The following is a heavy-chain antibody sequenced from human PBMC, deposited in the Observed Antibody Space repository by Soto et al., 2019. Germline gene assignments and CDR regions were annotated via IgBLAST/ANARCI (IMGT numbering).Heavy chain of an antibody. Sequence: HVQLQESGPGLVKPSETLSLTCTVSGDSVSSGSYFWSWIRQPPGKGLEWIANIYFSGSTHYNPSSQSRVTMSVDTSNNQFSLKLSSVTAADTAVYCCARLSRNSPIDWGQGTQVSVTS. D-gene: IGHD1-7*01. CDR1: GDSVSSGSYF. V-gene: IGHV4-61*01. CDR2: IYFSGST. CDR3: ARLSRNSPID. J-gene: IGHJ4*02.